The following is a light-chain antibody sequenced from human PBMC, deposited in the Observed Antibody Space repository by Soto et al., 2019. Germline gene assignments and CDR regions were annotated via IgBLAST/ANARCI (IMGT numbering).Light chain of an antibody. V-gene: IGKV1-39*01. J-gene: IGKJ2*01. CDR2: AAS. CDR3: QQSYSTPTT. Sequence: DIQMTQSPSSLSASVGDRVTITCRASQNIGNYLNWHQQKPGSAPKLLIYAASNLQSGVPSRFSGSGSGTDFILTISNLQPEDFATYYCQQSYSTPTTFGQGTKLEIK. CDR1: QNIGNY.